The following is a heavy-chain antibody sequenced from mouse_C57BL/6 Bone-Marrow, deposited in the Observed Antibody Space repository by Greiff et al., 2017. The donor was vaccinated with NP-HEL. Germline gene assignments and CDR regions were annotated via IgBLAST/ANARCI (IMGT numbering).Heavy chain of an antibody. CDR1: GFTFSSYG. V-gene: IGHV5-6*01. CDR2: ISSGGSYT. Sequence: VQLQQSGGDLVKPGGSLKLSCAASGFTFSSYGMSWVRQTPDKRLEWVATISSGGSYTYYPDSVKGRFTISRDNAKNTLYLQMSSLKSEDTAMYYCTKGGAKDCWGQGTSVTVSS. J-gene: IGHJ4*01. CDR3: TKGGAKDC.